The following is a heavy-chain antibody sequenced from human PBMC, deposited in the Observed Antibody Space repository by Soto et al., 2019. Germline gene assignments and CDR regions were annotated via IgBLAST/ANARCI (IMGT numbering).Heavy chain of an antibody. D-gene: IGHD6-13*01. V-gene: IGHV4-59*01. J-gene: IGHJ4*02. CDR1: GGSISSYY. CDR3: ARGYSSSWYSDY. Sequence: SETLSLTCTVSGGSISSYYWSWIRQPPGKGLEWIGYIYYSGSTNHNPSLKSRVTISVDTSKNQFSLKLSSVTAADTAVYYCARGYSSSWYSDYWGQGTLVTVSS. CDR2: IYYSGST.